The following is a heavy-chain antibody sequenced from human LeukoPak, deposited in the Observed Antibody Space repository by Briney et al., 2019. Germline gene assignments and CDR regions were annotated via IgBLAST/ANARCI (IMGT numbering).Heavy chain of an antibody. CDR3: ARHYGDYYYYGMDV. CDR1: GGSISSSSCY. Sequence: SETLSLTCTVSGGSISSSSCYWGWIRQPPGKGLEWIGSIYYSGSTYYNPSLKSRVTISVDTSKNQFSLKLSSVTAADTAVYYCARHYGDYYYYGMDVWGQGTTVTVSS. D-gene: IGHD4/OR15-4a*01. CDR2: IYYSGST. V-gene: IGHV4-39*01. J-gene: IGHJ6*02.